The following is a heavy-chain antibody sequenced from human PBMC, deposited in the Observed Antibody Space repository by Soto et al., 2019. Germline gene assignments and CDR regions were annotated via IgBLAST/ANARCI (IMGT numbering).Heavy chain of an antibody. V-gene: IGHV4-34*01. J-gene: IGHJ3*02. CDR1: GGSLSGYS. Sequence: PSETLSLTCAVYGGSLSGYSWAGFPTPPGKGRGGVGEINHSGSTNYNPSLKSRVTISVDTSKNQFSLKLSSVTAADTAVYYCARGRLGYCSGGSCYSRDFAFDIWGQGTMVTVSS. CDR3: ARGRLGYCSGGSCYSRDFAFDI. CDR2: INHSGST. D-gene: IGHD2-15*01.